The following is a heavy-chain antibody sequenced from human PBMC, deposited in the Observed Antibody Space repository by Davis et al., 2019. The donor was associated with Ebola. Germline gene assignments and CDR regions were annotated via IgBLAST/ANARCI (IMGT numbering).Heavy chain of an antibody. Sequence: GESLKISCAASGFTFSSYGMHWVRQAPGKGLEWVSLLYSSGSTFYADSVKGRFIISRDNAKNSLYLQMNSLRVEDTGVYFCAQGGYDVMWPYDYWGQGSLVTVSS. CDR3: AQGGYDVMWPYDY. D-gene: IGHD3-16*01. CDR1: GFTFSSYG. CDR2: LYSSGST. J-gene: IGHJ4*02. V-gene: IGHV3-21*04.